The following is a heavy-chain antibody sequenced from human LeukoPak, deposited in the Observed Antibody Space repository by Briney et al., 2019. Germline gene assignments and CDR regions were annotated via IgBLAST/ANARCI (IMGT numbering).Heavy chain of an antibody. D-gene: IGHD3-22*01. V-gene: IGHV3-23*01. CDR2: ISPSGDST. CDR3: AKDRGDYYDSSGYYSGGFDI. Sequence: GGSLRLSCTASGFTFSNFALSWVRQAPGKGLEWVSAISPSGDSTYYTDSVKGRFTTSRDSSKNTLYLQMNSLRAEDTAVYYCAKDRGDYYDSSGYYSGGFDIWGQGTMVTVSS. J-gene: IGHJ3*02. CDR1: GFTFSNFA.